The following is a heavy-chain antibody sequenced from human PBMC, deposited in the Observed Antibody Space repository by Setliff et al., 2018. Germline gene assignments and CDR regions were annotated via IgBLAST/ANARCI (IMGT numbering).Heavy chain of an antibody. J-gene: IGHJ4*02. V-gene: IGHV4-39*07. CDR3: ARVPNFWSGYLDY. CDR1: GGSISSSSYY. D-gene: IGHD3-3*01. Sequence: KPSETLSLTCTVSGGSISSSSYYWGWIRQPPGKGLEWIGSIYYSGSTYYNPSLKSRVTISVDTSKNQFSPKLSSVTAADTAVYYCARVPNFWSGYLDYWGQGTLVTVSS. CDR2: IYYSGST.